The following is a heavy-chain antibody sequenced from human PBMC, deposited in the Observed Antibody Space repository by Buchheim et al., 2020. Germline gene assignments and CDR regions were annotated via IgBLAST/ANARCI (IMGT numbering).Heavy chain of an antibody. CDR1: GGSISSYY. D-gene: IGHD3-3*01. CDR3: AREDFGVANWFDP. CDR2: IYYSGST. V-gene: IGHV4-59*01. J-gene: IGHJ5*02. Sequence: QVQLQESGPGLVKPSETLSLTCTVSGGSISSYYWSWIRQPPGKGLEWIGYIYYSGSTNYNPSLKSRVTISVDTSKNQFSLKLSSVTAADTAVYYCAREDFGVANWFDPWGQGTL.